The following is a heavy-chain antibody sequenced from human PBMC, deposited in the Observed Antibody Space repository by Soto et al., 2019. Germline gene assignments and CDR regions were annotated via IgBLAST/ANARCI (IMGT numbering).Heavy chain of an antibody. J-gene: IGHJ3*02. V-gene: IGHV4-59*08. CDR3: ASAYCSGGSCYHAAFDI. CDR1: GGSIGSYY. CDR2: IYYSGST. Sequence: SETLSLTCTVSGGSIGSYYWSWIRQPPGKGLEWIGYIYYSGSTNYNPSLKSRVTISVDTSKNQFSLKLSSVTAADTAVYYCASAYCSGGSCYHAAFDIWGQGTMVTVSS. D-gene: IGHD2-15*01.